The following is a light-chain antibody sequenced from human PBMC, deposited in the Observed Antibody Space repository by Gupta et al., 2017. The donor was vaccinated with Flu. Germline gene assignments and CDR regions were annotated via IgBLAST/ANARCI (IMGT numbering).Light chain of an antibody. CDR2: DDD. V-gene: IGLV3-21*03. Sequence: GKTARITCGGDNIRSKTVHWYQQKPGQAPVLVVYDDDDRPSGIPERFSGSNSGSTATLTISRVEAGDEADDYCQVWDTTNYRPVFGAGTRVAVL. J-gene: IGLJ1*01. CDR1: NIRSKT. CDR3: QVWDTTNYRPV.